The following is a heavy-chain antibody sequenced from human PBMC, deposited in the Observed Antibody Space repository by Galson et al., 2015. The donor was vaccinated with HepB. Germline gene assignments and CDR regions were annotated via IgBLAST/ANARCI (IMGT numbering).Heavy chain of an antibody. D-gene: IGHD2-2*02. J-gene: IGHJ5*02. CDR3: AKVACSSTSCYSIFLPDNWFDP. V-gene: IGHV3-30*18. Sequence: SLRLSCAASGFTFSSYGMHWVRQAPGKGLEWVAVISYDGSNKYYADSVKGRFTISRDNSKNTLYLQMNSLRAEDTAVYYCAKVACSSTSCYSIFLPDNWFDPWDQGTLVTVSS. CDR1: GFTFSSYG. CDR2: ISYDGSNK.